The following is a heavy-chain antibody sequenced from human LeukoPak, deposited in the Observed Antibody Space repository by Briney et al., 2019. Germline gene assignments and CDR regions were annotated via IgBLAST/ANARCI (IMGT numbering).Heavy chain of an antibody. CDR3: AREYSYGYTYYFDY. CDR1: GGSISSYY. CDR2: IYTSGST. J-gene: IGHJ4*02. Sequence: NPSETLSLTCTVSGGSISSYYWSWIRQPAGKGLEWIGRIYTSGSTNYNPSLKSRVTMSVDTSKNQFSLKLSSVTAADTAVYYCAREYSYGYTYYFDYWGQGTLVTVSS. V-gene: IGHV4-4*07. D-gene: IGHD3-16*01.